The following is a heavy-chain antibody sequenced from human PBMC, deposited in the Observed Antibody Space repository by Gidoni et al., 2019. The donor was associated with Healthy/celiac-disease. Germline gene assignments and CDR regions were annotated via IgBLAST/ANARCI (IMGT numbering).Heavy chain of an antibody. J-gene: IGHJ6*02. CDR1: GGSFSGYY. Sequence: QVQLQQWGAGLLKPSETLSLTCAVYGGSFSGYYWSWIRQPPGKGLEWIGEINHSGSTNYNPSLKSRVTISVDTSKNQFSLKLSSVTAADTAVYYCARGRRGVTDYYYYYGMDVWGQGTTVTVSS. V-gene: IGHV4-34*01. CDR2: INHSGST. CDR3: ARGRRGVTDYYYYYGMDV. D-gene: IGHD2-21*02.